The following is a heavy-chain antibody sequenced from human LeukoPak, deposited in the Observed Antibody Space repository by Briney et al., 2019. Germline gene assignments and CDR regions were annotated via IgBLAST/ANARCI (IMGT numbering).Heavy chain of an antibody. CDR3: AKRITMVRGVISNPFFDY. D-gene: IGHD3-10*01. CDR2: ISGSGGST. CDR1: GFTCSSYA. J-gene: IGHJ4*02. V-gene: IGHV3-23*01. Sequence: GGSLRLACAASGFTCSSYAMSWVRQAPGKGLDLVSAISGSGGSTYYADSVKGRFTISRDNSKNTLYLQMNSLRAEDTAVYYCAKRITMVRGVISNPFFDYWGQGTLVTVSS.